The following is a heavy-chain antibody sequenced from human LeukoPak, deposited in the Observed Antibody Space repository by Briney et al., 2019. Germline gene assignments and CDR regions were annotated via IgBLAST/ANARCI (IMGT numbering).Heavy chain of an antibody. CDR3: ARGDYLGSGRFSDY. D-gene: IGHD3-10*01. J-gene: IGHJ4*02. CDR2: TSYDGNNK. V-gene: IGHV3-30*04. Sequence: GGSLRLSCAASGFTFSSYSMHWVRQAPGKGLEWVAATSYDGNNKQYADSEKGRLTISRDNSKNTLYLQMDSLGADDTAVYYCARGDYLGSGRFSDYWGQGILVTVSS. CDR1: GFTFSSYS.